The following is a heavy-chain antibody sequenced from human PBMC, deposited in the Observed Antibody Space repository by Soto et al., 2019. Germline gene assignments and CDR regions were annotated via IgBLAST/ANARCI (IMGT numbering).Heavy chain of an antibody. D-gene: IGHD2-15*01. CDR2: ISYSGST. Sequence: SETLSLTCAVYGGSFSGHSWTWLRQSPGRGLEWIGYISYSGSTYYNPSLKSRVTISADTSKNQFSLRMNSMIAADTAVYYCARADPDASVGYWGQGTLVTVSS. V-gene: IGHV4-59*11. J-gene: IGHJ4*02. CDR3: ARADPDASVGY. CDR1: GGSFSGHS.